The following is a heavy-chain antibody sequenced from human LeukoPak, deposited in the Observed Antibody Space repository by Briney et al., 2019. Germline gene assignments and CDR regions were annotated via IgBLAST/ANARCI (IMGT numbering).Heavy chain of an antibody. CDR3: ARERGDDAFDI. J-gene: IGHJ3*02. V-gene: IGHV4-4*07. CDR1: GGSISSYY. CDR2: IYTSGST. Sequence: PAETLSLTCTVSGGSISSYYWSWVRQPAGKGLEWIGRIYTSGSTNYNPSPKSRVTMSLDTSKSQSSLKLSSVTAADTAVYYRARERGDDAFDIWGQGAMVTVSS.